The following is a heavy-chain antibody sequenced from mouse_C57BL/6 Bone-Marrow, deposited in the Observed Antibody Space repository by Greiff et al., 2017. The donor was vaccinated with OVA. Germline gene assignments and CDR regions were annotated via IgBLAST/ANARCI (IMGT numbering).Heavy chain of an antibody. J-gene: IGHJ4*01. D-gene: IGHD3-3*01. CDR2: IDPNSGGT. CDR1: GYTFTSYW. Sequence: QVQLKQPGAELVQPGASLKLSCTASGYTFTSYWMHWVKQSPGRGLEWIGRIDPNSGGTTYNEKFKSKATLTVDKPSRTAYLQLSSLTSEDSAVYYCAREGLSYAMDDWGQGPSVTVAS. V-gene: IGHV1-72*01. CDR3: AREGLSYAMDD.